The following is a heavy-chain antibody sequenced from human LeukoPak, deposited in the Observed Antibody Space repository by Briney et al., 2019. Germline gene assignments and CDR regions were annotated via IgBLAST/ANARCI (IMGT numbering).Heavy chain of an antibody. CDR2: IKQDGSEK. Sequence: GGSLRLSCEGSGFSFSSYWMTWVRQLPGKGLEWMANIKQDGSEKYYVDSVKGRFTISRDNAKNSLYLQMNSLRAEDTAVYYCARVGLRYFDWLVYDNYMDVWGKGTTVTVSS. CDR1: GFSFSSYW. D-gene: IGHD3-9*01. J-gene: IGHJ6*03. CDR3: ARVGLRYFDWLVYDNYMDV. V-gene: IGHV3-7*01.